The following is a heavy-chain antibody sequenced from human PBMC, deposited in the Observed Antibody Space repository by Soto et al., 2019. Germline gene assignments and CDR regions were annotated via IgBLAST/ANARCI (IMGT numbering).Heavy chain of an antibody. CDR1: GFTVSSNY. D-gene: IGHD3-10*01. J-gene: IGHJ4*02. Sequence: GGSLRFSCAASGFTVSSNYMSWVRQAPGKGLEWVSVIYSGGSTYYADSVKGRFTISRDNSKNTLYLQMNSLRAEDTAVYYCASRGDSSIYDYWGQGTLVTVSS. V-gene: IGHV3-53*01. CDR2: IYSGGST. CDR3: ASRGDSSIYDY.